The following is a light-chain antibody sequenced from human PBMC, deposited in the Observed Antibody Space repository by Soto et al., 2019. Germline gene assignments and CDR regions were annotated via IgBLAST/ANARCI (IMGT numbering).Light chain of an antibody. CDR2: GAS. J-gene: IGKJ2*01. CDR1: QSVSSSY. V-gene: IGKV3-20*01. Sequence: EIVLTQSPGTLSLSPGERATLSCRASQSVSSSYLAWYQQKPGQAPRLLIYGASSRATGIPDRFSGSGSGTDFTLTISRLEPEDWAVYYCQQYGSSLMYTFGQGTKLEIK. CDR3: QQYGSSLMYT.